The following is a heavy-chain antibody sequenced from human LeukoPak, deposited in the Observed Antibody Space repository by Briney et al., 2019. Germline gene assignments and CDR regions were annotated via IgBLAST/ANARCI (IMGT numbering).Heavy chain of an antibody. J-gene: IGHJ4*02. D-gene: IGHD1-26*01. Sequence: SETLSLTCTVSGGSISSYYWSWIRQPPGKGLEWIGYIYYSGSTNYNPSLKSRVTISVDTSKNQFSLKLSSVTAADTAVYYCARGTPIVGALIDYWGQGTLVTVSS. CDR1: GGSISSYY. CDR2: IYYSGST. V-gene: IGHV4-59*01. CDR3: ARGTPIVGALIDY.